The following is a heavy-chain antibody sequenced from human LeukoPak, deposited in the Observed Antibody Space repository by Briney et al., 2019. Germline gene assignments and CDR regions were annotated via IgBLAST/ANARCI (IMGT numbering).Heavy chain of an antibody. CDR2: IYYSGST. CDR1: GGSISSSSYY. CDR3: AREGKITMVRGVIRYYYMDV. V-gene: IGHV4-39*07. D-gene: IGHD3-10*01. Sequence: SETLSLTCTVSGGSISSSSYYSGWLRQPPGKGLEWIGSIYYSGSTYYNPSLKSRVTISVDTSKNQFSLKLSSVTAADTAVYYCAREGKITMVRGVIRYYYMDVWGKGTTVTISS. J-gene: IGHJ6*03.